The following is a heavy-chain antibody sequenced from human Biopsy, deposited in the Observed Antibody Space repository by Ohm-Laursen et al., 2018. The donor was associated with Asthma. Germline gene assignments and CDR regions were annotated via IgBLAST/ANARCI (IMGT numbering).Heavy chain of an antibody. Sequence: LRLSCAASGFAVSRDHMFWVRQAPGKGLEWVSVIYSGGTSHTADSVKGRFTISRDNSKNMLYLQMNSLRAEDTAVYYCARDLGTTRMDVWGQGTTVTVSS. CDR2: IYSGGTS. CDR1: GFAVSRDH. V-gene: IGHV3-66*01. CDR3: ARDLGTTRMDV. J-gene: IGHJ6*02. D-gene: IGHD1-1*01.